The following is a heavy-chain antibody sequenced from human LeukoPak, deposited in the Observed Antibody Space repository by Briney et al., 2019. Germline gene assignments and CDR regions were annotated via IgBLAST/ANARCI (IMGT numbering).Heavy chain of an antibody. V-gene: IGHV3-7*01. CDR3: AREKVWFGELNYYYYYGMDV. Sequence: GGSLRLSCAASGFTLSSYWMSWVRQAPGKGLEWVANIKQDGSERYYVDSVKGRFTISRDNAKNSLYLQMNSLRAEDTAVYYCAREKVWFGELNYYYYYGMDVWGQGTTVTVSS. CDR2: IKQDGSER. CDR1: GFTLSSYW. D-gene: IGHD3-10*01. J-gene: IGHJ6*02.